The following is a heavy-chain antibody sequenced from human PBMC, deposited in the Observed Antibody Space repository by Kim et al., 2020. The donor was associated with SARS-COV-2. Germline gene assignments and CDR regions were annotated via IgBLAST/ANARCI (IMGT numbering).Heavy chain of an antibody. CDR1: GYTFIDYY. CDR3: ATWKWLQPFDY. Sequence: ASVKVSCKASGYTFIDYYIHWVRQVPGQGLQWMGRINPNNGGTNYARNFQGRVTMTTDTSLRTAYMDLSGLRSDDTALYYCATWKWLQPFDYWGQGTLVTVSS. D-gene: IGHD6-19*01. CDR2: INPNNGGT. J-gene: IGHJ4*02. V-gene: IGHV1-2*06.